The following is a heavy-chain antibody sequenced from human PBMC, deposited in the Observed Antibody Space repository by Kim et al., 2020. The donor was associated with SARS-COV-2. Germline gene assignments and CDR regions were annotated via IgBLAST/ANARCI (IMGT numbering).Heavy chain of an antibody. Sequence: GGSLRLSCVASGFTFRTYGLPWVRQAPGKGLEWVAFIWNDGSNQHYEDSVKGRFTISRDSSKNTLYLQMNSLRAEDTAVYYCARDGRSSSDYWGQGTLVTVSS. CDR1: GFTFRTYG. CDR2: IWNDGSNQ. CDR3: ARDGRSSSDY. D-gene: IGHD6-13*01. V-gene: IGHV3-33*01. J-gene: IGHJ4*02.